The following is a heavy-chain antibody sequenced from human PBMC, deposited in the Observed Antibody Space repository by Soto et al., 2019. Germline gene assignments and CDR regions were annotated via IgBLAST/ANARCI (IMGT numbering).Heavy chain of an antibody. CDR3: AREPYDFWSGYLVYGMDV. CDR1: GFTFSSYV. J-gene: IGHJ6*02. Sequence: GGSLRLSCAASGFTFSSYVMHWVRQAPGKGLEWVAVIWYDGSNKYYADSVKGRFTISRDNSKNTLYLQMNSLRAEDTAVYYCAREPYDFWSGYLVYGMDVWGQGTTVTVSS. V-gene: IGHV3-33*01. CDR2: IWYDGSNK. D-gene: IGHD3-3*01.